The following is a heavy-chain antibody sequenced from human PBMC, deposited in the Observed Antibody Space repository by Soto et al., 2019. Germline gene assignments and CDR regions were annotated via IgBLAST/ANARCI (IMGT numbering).Heavy chain of an antibody. J-gene: IGHJ6*02. CDR3: ARTRSDILTGYSFFSRYYYGMDV. CDR2: IWYDGSNK. CDR1: GFTFSSYG. Sequence: PGGSLRLSCAASGFTFSSYGMHWVRQAPGKGLEWVAVIWYDGSNKYYADSVKGRFTISRDNSKNTLYLQMNSLRAEDTAVYYCARTRSDILTGYSFFSRYYYGMDVWGQGTTVTVSS. V-gene: IGHV3-33*01. D-gene: IGHD3-9*01.